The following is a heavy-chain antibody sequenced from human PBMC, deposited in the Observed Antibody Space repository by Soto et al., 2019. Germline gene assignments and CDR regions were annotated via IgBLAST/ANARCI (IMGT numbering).Heavy chain of an antibody. D-gene: IGHD2-15*01. J-gene: IGHJ4*02. CDR2: IYHSGST. V-gene: IGHV4-59*12. CDR1: GGSISSYY. CDR3: ARVVVVGRRTKKFDY. Sequence: SETLSLTCTVSGGSISSYYWSWIRQPPGKGLEWIGEIYHSGSTNYNPSLKSRVTISVDTSKNQFSLKLSSVTAADTAVYYCARVVVVGRRTKKFDYWGQGTLVTVSS.